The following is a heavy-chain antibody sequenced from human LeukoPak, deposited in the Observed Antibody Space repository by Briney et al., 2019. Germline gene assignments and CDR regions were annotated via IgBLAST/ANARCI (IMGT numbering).Heavy chain of an antibody. J-gene: IGHJ4*02. CDR1: GFTFSSYA. CDR3: AENYDNIWGSFRWAFDS. Sequence: PGGSLRLSCATSGFTFSSYAMTWVRQAPGKGLEWVSSIAGRGDPYYANSVKGRFTISRDNSGNTLYLLMNNLRAEDTAIYSCAENYDNIWGSFRWAFDSWGQGALVTVSS. D-gene: IGHD3-16*02. CDR2: IAGRGDP. V-gene: IGHV3-23*01.